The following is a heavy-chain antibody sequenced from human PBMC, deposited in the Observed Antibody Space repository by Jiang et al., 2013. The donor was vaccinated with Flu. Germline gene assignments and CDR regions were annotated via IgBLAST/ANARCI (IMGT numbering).Heavy chain of an antibody. V-gene: IGHV1-69*01. J-gene: IGHJ5*02. D-gene: IGHD2-2*01. Sequence: SSYAISWVRTGPSDKGVEWMGGIIPIFGTANYAQKFQGRVTITADESTSTAYMELSSLRSEDTAVYYCASSRDIVVVPAARGWFDPWGQGTLVTVSS. CDR2: IIPIFGTA. CDR1: SSYA. CDR3: ASSRDIVVVPAARGWFDP.